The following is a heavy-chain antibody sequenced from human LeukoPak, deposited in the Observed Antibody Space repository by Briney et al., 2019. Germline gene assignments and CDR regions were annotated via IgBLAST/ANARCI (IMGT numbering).Heavy chain of an antibody. V-gene: IGHV1-18*01. D-gene: IGHD5-12*01. Sequence: ASVKVSCKASGYTFTSYGISWVRHAPEQGLEWMGWISAYNGNTNYAQKLQGRVTMTTDTSTSTAYMELRSVRSDDTAVYYCARDLTVATITDAFDIWGQGTMVTVSS. J-gene: IGHJ3*02. CDR1: GYTFTSYG. CDR2: ISAYNGNT. CDR3: ARDLTVATITDAFDI.